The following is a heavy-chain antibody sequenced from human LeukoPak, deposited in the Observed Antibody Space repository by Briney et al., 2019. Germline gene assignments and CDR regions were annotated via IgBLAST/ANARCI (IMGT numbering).Heavy chain of an antibody. Sequence: ASVKVSCKASGYTFPSYDITWVRQAPGQGLEWMGWISAYNGNTNYAQKLQGRVTMTTDTSTSTAYMELRSLRSDDTAVYYCARGAYDSSGSYYYCGMDVWGQGTTVTVSS. V-gene: IGHV1-18*01. D-gene: IGHD3-22*01. CDR2: ISAYNGNT. CDR1: GYTFPSYD. J-gene: IGHJ6*02. CDR3: ARGAYDSSGSYYYCGMDV.